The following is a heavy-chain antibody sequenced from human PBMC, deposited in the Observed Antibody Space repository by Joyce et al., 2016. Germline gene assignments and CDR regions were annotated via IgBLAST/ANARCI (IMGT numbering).Heavy chain of an antibody. J-gene: IGHJ3*02. CDR1: GFSVSSNY. CDR3: ARDRPERLDTLFDI. Sequence: EVQVVESGGGLIHPGGSLRLSCAASGFSVSSNYITWVRQAPGKGLEWVSIIHAAGSKYYADSVKGRFTSSRDKPKNTVYLQMNSLRAEDTAVYYCARDRPERLDTLFDIWGQGTMVTVSS. V-gene: IGHV3-53*01. D-gene: IGHD5-18*01. CDR2: IHAAGSK.